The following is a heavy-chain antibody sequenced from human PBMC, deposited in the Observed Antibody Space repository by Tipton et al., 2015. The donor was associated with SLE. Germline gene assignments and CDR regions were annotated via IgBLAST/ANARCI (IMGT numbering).Heavy chain of an antibody. J-gene: IGHJ4*02. V-gene: IGHV1-18*01. CDR2: TSNYTGNT. D-gene: IGHD6-13*01. CDR3: ARAYLSSWSSEGF. Sequence: QSGPEVKKPGASVKVSCKSSSNTFTNFPISWVRQAPGQGLEWMGSTSNYTGNTNYAQKLQGRVTMTTDTSTRTAYMELRSLRSDDTAVYYCARAYLSSWSSEGFWGQGTLVTVSS. CDR1: SNTFTNFP.